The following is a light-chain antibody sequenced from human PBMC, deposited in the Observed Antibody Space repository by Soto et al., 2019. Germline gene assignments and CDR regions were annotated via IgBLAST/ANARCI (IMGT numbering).Light chain of an antibody. J-gene: IGKJ4*01. CDR3: QHRANWTLT. CDR2: DAS. CDR1: QSVSSY. Sequence: EIVLTQSPATQSLSPGERATLSCRASQSVSSYLAWYQQRPGQAPRLLLYDASNRATGVPARFSGSGSGTDFTLTISSLEPEDFAVYYCQHRANWTLTFGGGTKLEIK. V-gene: IGKV3-11*01.